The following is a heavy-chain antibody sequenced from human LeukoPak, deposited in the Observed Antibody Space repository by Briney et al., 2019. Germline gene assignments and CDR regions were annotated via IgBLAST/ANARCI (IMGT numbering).Heavy chain of an antibody. CDR3: ATRGADYLTGLPSYRNDV. CDR1: GGSISSYY. Sequence: SETLSLTCTVSGGSISSYYWSWIRQPAGKGLEWIGRIYTSGSTNYNPSLKSRVTMSVDTSKNQFSLKLSSVTAADTAVYYCATRGADYLTGLPSYRNDVLGQGNKVTVFS. V-gene: IGHV4-4*07. CDR2: IYTSGST. J-gene: IGHJ6*02. D-gene: IGHD3-9*01.